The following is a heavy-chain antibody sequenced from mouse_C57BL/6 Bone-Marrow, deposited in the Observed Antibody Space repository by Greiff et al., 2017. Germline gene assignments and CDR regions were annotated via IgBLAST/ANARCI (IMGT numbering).Heavy chain of an antibody. CDR2: ISSGGSYT. Sequence: EVQLVESGGDLVKPGGSLKLSCAASGFTFSSYGMSWVRQTPDKRLEWVATISSGGSYTYYPDSVKGRFTISRDNAKNTLYLQMSILKSEDTAMYYCARHPFAYWGQGTLVTVSA. CDR3: ARHPFAY. V-gene: IGHV5-6*01. J-gene: IGHJ3*01. CDR1: GFTFSSYG.